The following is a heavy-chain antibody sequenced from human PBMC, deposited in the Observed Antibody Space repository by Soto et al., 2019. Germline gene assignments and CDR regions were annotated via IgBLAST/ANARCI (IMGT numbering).Heavy chain of an antibody. V-gene: IGHV1-18*01. Sequence: AAVKVSCKASGYTFNFYGITWVRQAPGQGLEWMGWISGFNGNTNYAADLQGRVTMTTDTSTSTAYMELRGLRSDDTAVYYCARIGVSSGHESPDFDSWGQGTLFPVS. D-gene: IGHD3-16*01. CDR3: ARIGVSSGHESPDFDS. CDR2: ISGFNGNT. J-gene: IGHJ4*02. CDR1: GYTFNFYG.